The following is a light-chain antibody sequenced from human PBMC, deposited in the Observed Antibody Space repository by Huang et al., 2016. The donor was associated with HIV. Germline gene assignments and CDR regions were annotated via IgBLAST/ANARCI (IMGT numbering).Light chain of an antibody. CDR2: AAA. V-gene: IGKV1-39*01. CDR1: QSISSY. CDR3: QQTYIIPIT. J-gene: IGKJ2*01. Sequence: DIQMTQSLFSLSASVGDRVTITCRASQSISSYLNWYQQKPGKAPKIRIYAAATLQNCIPSRFSGSEAGTYCTLTITSLEPEDFATYYCQQTYIIPITFGQGTKLEIK.